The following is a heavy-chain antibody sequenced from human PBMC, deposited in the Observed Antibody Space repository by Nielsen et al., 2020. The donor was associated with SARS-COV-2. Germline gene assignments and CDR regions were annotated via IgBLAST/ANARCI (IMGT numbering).Heavy chain of an antibody. CDR3: AHIIWWNDVAGVLFDY. J-gene: IGHJ4*02. CDR2: IYWDDDK. V-gene: IGHV2-5*02. D-gene: IGHD1-1*01. CDR1: GFSLSTSGVG. Sequence: SGPTLVKPTQTLTLTCTFSGFSLSTSGVGVGWIRQPPGKALEWLALIYWDDDKRYSPSLKSRLTITKDTSKNQVVLTMTNMDPVDTATYYCAHIIWWNDVAGVLFDYWGQGTLVTVSS.